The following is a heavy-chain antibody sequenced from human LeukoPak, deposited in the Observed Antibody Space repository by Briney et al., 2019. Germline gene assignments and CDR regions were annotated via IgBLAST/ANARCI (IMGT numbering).Heavy chain of an antibody. CDR3: ARVWLVRGAHFDY. CDR2: ISGSGGST. V-gene: IGHV3-23*01. J-gene: IGHJ4*02. Sequence: GGSLRLSCAASGFTFSSYAMSWVRQAPGKGLEWVSAISGSGGSTYYADSVKGRFTISRDNSKNTLYLQMNSLRAEDTAVYYCARVWLVRGAHFDYWGQGTLVTVSS. D-gene: IGHD6-19*01. CDR1: GFTFSSYA.